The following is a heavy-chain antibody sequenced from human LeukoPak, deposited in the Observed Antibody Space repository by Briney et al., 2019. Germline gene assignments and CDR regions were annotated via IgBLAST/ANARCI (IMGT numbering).Heavy chain of an antibody. CDR2: ISSSSSYI. D-gene: IGHD3-22*01. CDR1: GFTFSSYS. CDR3: ARTEFMLYYYDSSGYYYSAFDI. Sequence: SGGSLRLSCAASGFTFSSYSMNWVRQAPGKGLEWVSSISSSSSYIYYADSVKGRFTISRDNAKNSLYLQMNSLRAEDTAVYYCARTEFMLYYYDSSGYYYSAFDIWGQGTMVTVSS. V-gene: IGHV3-21*01. J-gene: IGHJ3*02.